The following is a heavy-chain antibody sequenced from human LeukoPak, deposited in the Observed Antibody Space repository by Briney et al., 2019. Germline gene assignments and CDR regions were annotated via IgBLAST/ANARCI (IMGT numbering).Heavy chain of an antibody. CDR1: GFTFSDYS. CDR3: GRDMDV. J-gene: IGHJ6*02. Sequence: GGSLRLSCAASGFTFSDYSMNWVRQAPGKGLEWVSSISAGSNYIYYGDSVKGRFTISRDNAKNSLYLQINSLRAEDTAVYYCGRDMDVWGQGSTVTVSS. D-gene: IGHD3-10*01. CDR2: ISAGSNYI. V-gene: IGHV3-21*01.